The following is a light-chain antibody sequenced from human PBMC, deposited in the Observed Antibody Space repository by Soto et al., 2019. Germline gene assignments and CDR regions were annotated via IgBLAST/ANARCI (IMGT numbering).Light chain of an antibody. CDR2: WAS. CDR3: QQTYRTPLT. J-gene: IGKJ4*01. CDR1: QSVLYSSNNKNY. Sequence: DIVMTQSPDSLAVSLGERATINCKSSQSVLYSSNNKNYLAWYQQKSGQPPKLLIYWASTRESGVPDRFSGSGSGTDFTLTISRLQPEDFATYSCQQTYRTPLTFGGGTKVDIK. V-gene: IGKV4-1*01.